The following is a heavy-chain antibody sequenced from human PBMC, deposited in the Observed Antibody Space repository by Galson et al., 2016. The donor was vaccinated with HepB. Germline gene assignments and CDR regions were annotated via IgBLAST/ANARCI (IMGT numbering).Heavy chain of an antibody. D-gene: IGHD2-15*01. J-gene: IGHJ4*02. V-gene: IGHV3-53*01. Sequence: SLRLSRAASGFTVSSNYMTWVRQAPGKGLEYVSGIYSGGTTYYADSVKGRFTISRDNSKNTLFLQMNSLRAEDTAVYYCAKGRLGQCSGSICYPFDCWGQGTLVTAS. CDR1: GFTVSSNY. CDR3: AKGRLGQCSGSICYPFDC. CDR2: IYSGGTT.